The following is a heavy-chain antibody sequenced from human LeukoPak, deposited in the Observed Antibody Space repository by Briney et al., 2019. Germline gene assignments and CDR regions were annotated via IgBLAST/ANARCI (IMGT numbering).Heavy chain of an antibody. CDR2: INTDGSST. V-gene: IGHV3-74*01. J-gene: IGHJ6*02. CDR3: ARSHYFDSGGYYYYYYGMDV. Sequence: GGSLRLSCAASGFTFSRYWIHWVRQAPGKGLVWVSRINTDGSSTTYADSVKGRFTISRDNAKNTLYLQMNSLRAEHTAVYYCARSHYFDSGGYYYYYYGMDVWGQGTTVTVSS. CDR1: GFTFSRYW. D-gene: IGHD3-22*01.